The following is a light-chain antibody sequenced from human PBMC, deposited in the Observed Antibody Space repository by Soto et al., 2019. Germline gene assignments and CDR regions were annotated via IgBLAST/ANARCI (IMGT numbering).Light chain of an antibody. V-gene: IGLV2-11*01. CDR3: CSYAGSYTLV. CDR2: DVS. CDR1: SSDVGGYNY. Sequence: ALTHPRSVSGSPGQSFTISCTGTSSDVGGYNYVSWYQQHPGKAPKLMIYDVSKRPSGVPDRFSGSKSGNTASLTISGLQAEDEADYYCCSYAGSYTLVFGGGTKVTAL. J-gene: IGLJ2*01.